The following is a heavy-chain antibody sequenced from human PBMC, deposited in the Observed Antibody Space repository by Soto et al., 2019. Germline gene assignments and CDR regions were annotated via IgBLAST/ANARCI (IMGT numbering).Heavy chain of an antibody. Sequence: GGSLRLSCAASGFVFSDFQFNWVRQAPGGGLEWLSSITGTSAFTDYAESIEGRFTISRDNPNKLLFLHMDNLRPEDTAVYYCARDNLAFQGAFDLWGQGTLVTVS. D-gene: IGHD3-16*01. CDR2: ITGTSAFT. CDR1: GFVFSDFQ. CDR3: ARDNLAFQGAFDL. J-gene: IGHJ4*02. V-gene: IGHV3-21*01.